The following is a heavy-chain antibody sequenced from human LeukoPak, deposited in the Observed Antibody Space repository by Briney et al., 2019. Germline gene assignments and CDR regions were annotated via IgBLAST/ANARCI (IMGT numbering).Heavy chain of an antibody. CDR2: FSGYNNNT. J-gene: IGHJ4*02. D-gene: IGHD5-12*01. CDR3: ARAYSGYDYLGGFDY. CDR1: GYTFTTYG. Sequence: GASVKVSCKASGYTFTTYGVSWVRQAPGQGLEWMGWFSGYNNNTNYAQKFQGRVTMTTDTSTSTAYMELRSLRSDDTAVYYCARAYSGYDYLGGFDYWGQGTLVTVSS. V-gene: IGHV1-18*01.